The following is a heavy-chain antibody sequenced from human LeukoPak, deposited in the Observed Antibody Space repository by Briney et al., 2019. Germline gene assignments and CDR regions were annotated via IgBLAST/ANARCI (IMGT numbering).Heavy chain of an antibody. J-gene: IGHJ4*02. CDR2: ISAYNGNT. CDR1: GYTFTSYG. D-gene: IGHD3-22*01. CDR3: ATGRYYYDSSGPVTLFDY. V-gene: IGHV1-18*01. Sequence: ASVKVSCKASGYTFTSYGISWVRQAPGQGLEWMGWISAYNGNTIYAQKFQGRVTMTEDTSTDTAYMELSSLRSEDTAVYYCATGRYYYDSSGPVTLFDYWGQGTLVTVSS.